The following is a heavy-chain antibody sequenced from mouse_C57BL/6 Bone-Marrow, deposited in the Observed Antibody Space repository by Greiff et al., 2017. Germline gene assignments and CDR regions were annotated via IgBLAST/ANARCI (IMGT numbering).Heavy chain of an antibody. Sequence: EVQLVESSGGLVQPKGSLKLSWAASGFTCNTYAMHWVRQAPGKGLEWVARIRSKSSNYATYYADSVKDRFTISRDDSQSMLYLQMNNLKTEDTAMYYCVRQLRLRGPMDYWGQGTSVTVSS. J-gene: IGHJ4*01. CDR2: IRSKSSNYAT. CDR3: VRQLRLRGPMDY. D-gene: IGHD3-2*02. CDR1: GFTCNTYA. V-gene: IGHV10-3*01.